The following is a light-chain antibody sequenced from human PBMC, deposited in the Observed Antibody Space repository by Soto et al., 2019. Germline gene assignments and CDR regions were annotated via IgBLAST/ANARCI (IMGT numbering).Light chain of an antibody. Sequence: QSALTQPPSASGSPGQSLTISCTGTSSDVGGHNYVSWYQRHPGKAHKLIIFEVTKRPSGVPDRFSGSKSGNTATLTVSGLQAEDEAEYHCSSFAGNNNLVFGTGTKVTVL. CDR1: SSDVGGHNY. J-gene: IGLJ1*01. CDR3: SSFAGNNNLV. CDR2: EVT. V-gene: IGLV2-8*01.